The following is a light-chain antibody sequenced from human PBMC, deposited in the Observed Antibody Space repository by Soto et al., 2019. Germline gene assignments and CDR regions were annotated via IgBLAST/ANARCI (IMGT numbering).Light chain of an antibody. CDR2: DAS. CDR1: QSVSSY. Sequence: EIVLTQSPASLSLSPGERATLSCRASQSVSSYLAWYQQKPGQAPRLLIYDASNRATGIPARFSGSGSETEFTLTIRSLQSEDFAVYYCQQRSNWPPITFGQGTRLENK. V-gene: IGKV3-11*01. J-gene: IGKJ5*01. CDR3: QQRSNWPPIT.